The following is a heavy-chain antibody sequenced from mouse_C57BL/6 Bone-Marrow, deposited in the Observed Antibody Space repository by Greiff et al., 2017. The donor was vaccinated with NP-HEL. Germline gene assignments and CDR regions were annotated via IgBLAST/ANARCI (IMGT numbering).Heavy chain of an antibody. CDR1: GFSLTSYA. CDR2: IWTGGGT. CDR3: ARSITTVVATGYYAMDY. V-gene: IGHV2-9-1*01. D-gene: IGHD1-1*01. J-gene: IGHJ4*01. Sequence: QVQLKESEPGLVAPSQSLSITCTVSGFSLTSYAISWVRQPPGKGLEWLGVIWTGGGTNYNSALKSRLSISKDNSKSQVFLKMNSLQTDDTARYYCARSITTVVATGYYAMDYWGQGTSVTVSS.